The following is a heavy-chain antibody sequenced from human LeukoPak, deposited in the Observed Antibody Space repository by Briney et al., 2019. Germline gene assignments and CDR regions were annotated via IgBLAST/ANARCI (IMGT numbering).Heavy chain of an antibody. Sequence: GGSLRLSCAASGFTFSSYAMSWVRQAPGKGLEWVSAISGSGGSTYYADSVKGRFTISRDNSKNTLYLQMNSLRAEDTAVYYCAKDSGCSSTSCSLDYWGQGTLVTVSS. CDR3: AKDSGCSSTSCSLDY. D-gene: IGHD2-2*01. V-gene: IGHV3-23*01. CDR2: ISGSGGST. CDR1: GFTFSSYA. J-gene: IGHJ4*02.